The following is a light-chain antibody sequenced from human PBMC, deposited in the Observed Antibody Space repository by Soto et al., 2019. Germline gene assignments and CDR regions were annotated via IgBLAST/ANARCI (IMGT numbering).Light chain of an antibody. V-gene: IGKV1-39*01. CDR3: QQSYSTPPYT. CDR1: QSISSY. CDR2: AAS. Sequence: DIQITQSPCSLSASVGDRVTITCRASQSISSYLNWYQQKPGKAPKLLIYAASSLQSGVPSRFSGSGSGTDFTLTISSLQPEDFATYYCQQSYSTPPYTFGQGTKLEIK. J-gene: IGKJ2*01.